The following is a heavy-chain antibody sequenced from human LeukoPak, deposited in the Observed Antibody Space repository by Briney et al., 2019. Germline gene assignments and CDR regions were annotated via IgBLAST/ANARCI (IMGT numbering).Heavy chain of an antibody. J-gene: IGHJ6*02. CDR1: GFTFSSYA. V-gene: IGHV3-23*01. Sequence: PGGSLRLSCAASGFTFSSYAMSWVRQAPGKGLEWVSAISGSGGSTYYADSVKGRFTISRDNSKNTLYLQMNSLRAEDTAVYYCASGEASLRIIAAVDYYGMDVWGQGTTVTVSS. CDR2: ISGSGGST. CDR3: ASGEASLRIIAAVDYYGMDV. D-gene: IGHD6-13*01.